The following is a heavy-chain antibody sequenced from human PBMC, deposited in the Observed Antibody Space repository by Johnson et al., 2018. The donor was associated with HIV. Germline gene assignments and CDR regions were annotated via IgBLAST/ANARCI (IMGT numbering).Heavy chain of an antibody. D-gene: IGHD4-23*01. CDR1: GFTFSSYA. CDR2: ISSDGSNK. Sequence: QVQLVESGGGLVQPGGSLRLSCAASGFTFSSYAMSWVRQAPGKGLEWVAFISSDGSNKNYADSVKGRFTISRDNSKSTLILQMNGLKDEDKAIYYCARESRITVVIRGGAFDIWGQGTMVTVSS. V-gene: IGHV3-30*03. CDR3: ARESRITVVIRGGAFDI. J-gene: IGHJ3*02.